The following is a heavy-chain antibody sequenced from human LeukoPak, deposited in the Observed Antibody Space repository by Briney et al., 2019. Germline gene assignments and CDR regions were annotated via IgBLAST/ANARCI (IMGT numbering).Heavy chain of an antibody. D-gene: IGHD3-16*01. J-gene: IGHJ4*02. CDR1: GFTFSNYN. CDR2: ISSSSSYI. Sequence: GGSLRLSCAASGFTFSNYNMNWVRQAPGKGLEWVSSISSSSSYIYYADSVKGRFTISRDNAKNSLYLQMNSPRAEDTAVYYCARDRGGIYFDYWGQGTLVTVSS. CDR3: ARDRGGIYFDY. V-gene: IGHV3-21*01.